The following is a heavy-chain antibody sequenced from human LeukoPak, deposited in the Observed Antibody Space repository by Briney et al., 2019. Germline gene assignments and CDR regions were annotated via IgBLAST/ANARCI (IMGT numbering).Heavy chain of an antibody. Sequence: PGGSLRLSCAASGFTFSSYAMSWVRQAPGKGLEWVSGISGSDGSTNYADSVKGRFTISRDNSKNTLYLQMNSLRAEDTAVYYCAKDFWTTHYFDYWGQGTLVTVSS. J-gene: IGHJ4*02. D-gene: IGHD3/OR15-3a*01. CDR2: ISGSDGST. CDR3: AKDFWTTHYFDY. V-gene: IGHV3-23*01. CDR1: GFTFSSYA.